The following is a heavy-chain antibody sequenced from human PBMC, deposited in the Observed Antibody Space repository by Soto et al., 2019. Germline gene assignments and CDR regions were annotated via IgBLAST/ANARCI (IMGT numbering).Heavy chain of an antibody. CDR3: AREYCSGGSCYGHLDAFDI. CDR1: GGSFSGYY. J-gene: IGHJ3*02. Sequence: SQTLSLTCAVYGGSFSGYYWSWISQPPGKGLEWIGYIYHSGSTYYNPSLKSRVTISVDTSKNQFSLKLSSVTAADTAVYYCAREYCSGGSCYGHLDAFDIWGQGTMVTVSS. CDR2: IYHSGST. D-gene: IGHD2-15*01. V-gene: IGHV4-34*09.